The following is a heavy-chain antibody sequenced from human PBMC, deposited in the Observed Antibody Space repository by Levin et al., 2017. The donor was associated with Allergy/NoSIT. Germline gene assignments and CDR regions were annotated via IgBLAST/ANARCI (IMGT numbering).Heavy chain of an antibody. D-gene: IGHD6-13*01. Sequence: GGSLRLSCAASGFTFSSYAMHWVRQAPGKGLEWVAVISYDGSNKYYADSVKGRFTISRDNSKNTLYLQMNSLRAEDTAVYYCARDSFPYSSSWYYFDYWGQGTLVTVSS. CDR3: ARDSFPYSSSWYYFDY. CDR1: GFTFSSYA. J-gene: IGHJ4*02. CDR2: ISYDGSNK. V-gene: IGHV3-30-3*01.